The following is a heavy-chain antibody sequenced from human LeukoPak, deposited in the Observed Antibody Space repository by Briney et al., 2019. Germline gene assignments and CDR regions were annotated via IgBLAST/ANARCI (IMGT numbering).Heavy chain of an antibody. CDR3: AKVSGGGLYYDGMDV. J-gene: IGHJ6*02. CDR2: ISGSGGTT. Sequence: PGGSLRLSCAASGFIVSNYYMSWVRQAPGKGLEWVSVISGSGGTTYYADSVKGRFTISRDSSKNTLYLQMNSLRAEDTAVYYCAKVSGGGLYYDGMDVWGQGTTVTVSS. V-gene: IGHV3-23*01. CDR1: GFIVSNYY. D-gene: IGHD1-14*01.